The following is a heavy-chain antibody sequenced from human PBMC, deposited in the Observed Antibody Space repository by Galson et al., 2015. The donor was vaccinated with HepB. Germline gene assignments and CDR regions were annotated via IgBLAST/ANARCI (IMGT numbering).Heavy chain of an antibody. CDR3: ARLPDRYCSGGSCYSGVDY. CDR2: IYYRGST. CDR1: GGSISSSSYY. Sequence: LSLTCTVSGGSISSSSYYWGWIRQPPGTGLEWIGSIYYRGSTYYNPSLKSRVTISVDTSKNQFSLKLSSVTAADTAVYYCARLPDRYCSGGSCYSGVDYWGQGTLVTVSS. J-gene: IGHJ4*02. V-gene: IGHV4-39*01. D-gene: IGHD2-15*01.